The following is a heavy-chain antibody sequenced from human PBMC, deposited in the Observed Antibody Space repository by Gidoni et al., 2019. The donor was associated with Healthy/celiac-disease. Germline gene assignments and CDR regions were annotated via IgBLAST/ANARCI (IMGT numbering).Heavy chain of an antibody. D-gene: IGHD4-17*01. CDR1: GFTVGDYA. CDR2: IRSRPYGVTT. V-gene: IGHV3-49*03. Sequence: EVQLVESGGGLVQPGRSLRLSCTDSGFTVGDYAMSWSRQAPGKGLEWVGFIRSRPYGVTTDYAASVKGRFTISRADSKSIAYLQMNSLKTEDTAVYYCTRDLLTTVNTRYFFDYCGQVTLVTVSS. CDR3: TRDLLTTVNTRYFFDY. J-gene: IGHJ4*02.